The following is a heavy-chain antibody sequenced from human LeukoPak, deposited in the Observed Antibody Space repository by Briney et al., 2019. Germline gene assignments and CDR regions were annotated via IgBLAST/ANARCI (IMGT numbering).Heavy chain of an antibody. J-gene: IGHJ4*02. D-gene: IGHD3-3*01. CDR3: ARGPKGYDFWSGYYNPEYYFDY. CDR2: INSDGRNT. Sequence: GGSLRLSCTASAFSVSNYWMHWVRQAPGKGLIWVSRINSDGRNTGYVDSVKGRFTISRDNADNTIYLHMNSLRVDDTAVYYCARGPKGYDFWSGYYNPEYYFDYWGQGTLVTVSS. CDR1: AFSVSNYW. V-gene: IGHV3-74*01.